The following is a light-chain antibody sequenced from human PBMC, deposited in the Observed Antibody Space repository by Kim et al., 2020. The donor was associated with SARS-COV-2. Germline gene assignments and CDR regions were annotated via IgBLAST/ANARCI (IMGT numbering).Light chain of an antibody. CDR3: CSYAGSSTWV. CDR2: EVS. CDR1: SSDVGGYNL. V-gene: IGLV2-23*02. J-gene: IGLJ3*02. Sequence: GQSITISCTGTSSDVGGYNLVSWYQQHRGKAPKLMIYEVSKRPSGVSNRFSGSKSGNTASLTISGLQAEDDADYYCCSYAGSSTWVFGGGTKLTVL.